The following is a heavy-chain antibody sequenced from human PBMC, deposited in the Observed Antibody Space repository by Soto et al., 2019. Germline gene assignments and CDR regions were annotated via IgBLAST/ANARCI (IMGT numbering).Heavy chain of an antibody. J-gene: IGHJ4*02. Sequence: VQLVESGGGLVKPGGSLRLSCAASGFTCSNAWMSWVLQAPGKGLEWVGRIKSKTEDGATDYAAPVKGRFTISRDDSKNTLYLQMNSLKTEDTGVYYCTTDLDYDILTGLDFWGQGTLVTVSS. D-gene: IGHD3-9*01. CDR3: TTDLDYDILTGLDF. CDR2: IKSKTEDGAT. V-gene: IGHV3-15*01. CDR1: GFTCSNAW.